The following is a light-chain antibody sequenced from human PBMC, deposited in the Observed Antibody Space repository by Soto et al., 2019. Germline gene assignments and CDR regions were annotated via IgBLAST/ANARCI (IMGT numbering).Light chain of an antibody. J-gene: IGLJ1*01. Sequence: QSVLTQPASVAGAPGQSITISCTGTSSDVGTYNLVSWYQQLPHKAPKLIIHDVNKRPSGASTRFSGSKSGNTAYLTISGLQPDDGADYHCYSYAGSSTYVFGTGTKLTVL. V-gene: IGLV2-23*02. CDR3: YSYAGSSTYV. CDR1: SSDVGTYNL. CDR2: DVN.